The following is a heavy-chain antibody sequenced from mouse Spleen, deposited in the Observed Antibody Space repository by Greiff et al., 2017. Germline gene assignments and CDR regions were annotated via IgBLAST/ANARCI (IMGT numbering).Heavy chain of an antibody. V-gene: IGHV1-15*01. J-gene: IGHJ3*01. CDR1: GYKFTDYE. CDR2: IDPETGGT. Sequence: VQLVESGAELVRPGASVTLSCKASGYKFTDYEMHWVKQTPVHGLEWIGAIDPETGGTAYNQKFKGKAILTADKSSSTAYMELRSLTSEDSAVYYCTRGLTTATAYWGQGTLVTVSA. CDR3: TRGLTTATAY. D-gene: IGHD1-2*01.